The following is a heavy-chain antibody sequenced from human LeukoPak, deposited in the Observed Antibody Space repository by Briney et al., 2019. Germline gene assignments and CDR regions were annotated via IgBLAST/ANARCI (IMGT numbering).Heavy chain of an antibody. V-gene: IGHV3-33*01. CDR3: ARDPREDSYAFDI. D-gene: IGHD2-15*01. Sequence: GRSLRLSCAASGFTFSSYGMHLVRQAPGKGLEWVAVIWYDGSNKYYADSVKGRFTISRDNSKNTLYLQMNSLRAEDTAVYYCARDPREDSYAFDIWGQGTMVTVSS. CDR1: GFTFSSYG. J-gene: IGHJ3*02. CDR2: IWYDGSNK.